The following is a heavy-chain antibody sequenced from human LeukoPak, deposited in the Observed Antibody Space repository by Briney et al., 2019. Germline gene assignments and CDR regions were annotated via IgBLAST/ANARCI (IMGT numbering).Heavy chain of an antibody. V-gene: IGHV1-69*13. D-gene: IGHD4-23*01. CDR3: ARGLSRWSTPTSSYYYRMDV. CDR1: GGTLSTYS. Sequence: SVKVSCKASGGTLSTYSVSWVRQAPGQGLEWMGGIIPIFNTINYAQRFQGRVTLTADESTNTAYMELSSLRSEDTAVYYCARGLSRWSTPTSSYYYRMDVWGQGTTVAVSS. J-gene: IGHJ6*02. CDR2: IIPIFNTI.